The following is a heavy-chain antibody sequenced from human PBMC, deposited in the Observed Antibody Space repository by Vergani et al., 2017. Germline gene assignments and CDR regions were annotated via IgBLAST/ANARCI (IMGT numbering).Heavy chain of an antibody. CDR3: ARDESVAAYNWFDP. CDR1: GFSFGSYG. J-gene: IGHJ5*02. Sequence: VQLVESGGNVVQSGTSLRLSCAASGFSFGSYGMHWVRQSPGKGLEWVANIKQDGSEKYYVDSVKGRFTISRDNAKNSLYLQMNSLRAEDTAVYYCARDESVAAYNWFDPWGQGTLVTVSS. D-gene: IGHD6-19*01. CDR2: IKQDGSEK. V-gene: IGHV3-7*01.